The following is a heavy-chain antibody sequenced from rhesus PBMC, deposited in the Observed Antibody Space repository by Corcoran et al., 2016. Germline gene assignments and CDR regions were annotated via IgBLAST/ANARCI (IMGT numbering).Heavy chain of an antibody. CDR1: GFTFSSYG. CDR3: AKGPGYGLDS. D-gene: IGHD1-38*01. J-gene: IGHJ6*01. V-gene: IGHV3S5*01. Sequence: EVQLVESGGGLVQPGGSLRLSCAASGFTFSSYGMSWVRQALGKGLEWVYYISNGGGSTYDAESVKGRFTHSRDNSKNTLSLQMNSLRAEDTAVYYCAKGPGYGLDSWGQGVVVTVSS. CDR2: ISNGGGST.